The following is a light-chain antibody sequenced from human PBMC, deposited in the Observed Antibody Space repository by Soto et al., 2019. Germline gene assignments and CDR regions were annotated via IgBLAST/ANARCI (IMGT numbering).Light chain of an antibody. CDR2: AAS. V-gene: IGKV3-20*01. CDR3: QQYGTSPWT. Sequence: EIVLTQSPGTLSLSPGERATLSCRASQSVGSNYLAWYQQKPGQAPRLLIFAASRRATGIPDRFSGSGSGSDFTLTISRLEPEDFAVYYCQQYGTSPWTF. CDR1: QSVGSNY. J-gene: IGKJ1*01.